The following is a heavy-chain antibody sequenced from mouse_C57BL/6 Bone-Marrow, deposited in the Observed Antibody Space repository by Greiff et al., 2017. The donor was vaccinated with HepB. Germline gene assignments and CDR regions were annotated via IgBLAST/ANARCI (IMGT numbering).Heavy chain of an antibody. Sequence: EVKLMESGGGLVQSGRSLRLSCATSGFTFSDFYMEWVRQAPGKGLEWIAASRNKANDYTTEYSASVKGRFIVSRDTSQSILYLQMNALRAEDTAIYYCARDALTGTGAMDYWGQGTSVTVSS. CDR3: ARDALTGTGAMDY. J-gene: IGHJ4*01. D-gene: IGHD4-1*01. CDR2: SRNKANDYTT. CDR1: GFTFSDFY. V-gene: IGHV7-1*01.